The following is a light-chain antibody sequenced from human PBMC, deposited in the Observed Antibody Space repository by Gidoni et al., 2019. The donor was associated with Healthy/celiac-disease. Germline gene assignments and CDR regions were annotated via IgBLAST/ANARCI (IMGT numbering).Light chain of an antibody. Sequence: EIVMTQSPATLSVSPGERATLSCRASQSFSSHLAWYQQKPGQAPRLLIYGASTRATGIPARFSGNGSGTEFTLTISSLQSEDFAVYYCQQYNNWPPWTFGQGTKVEIK. V-gene: IGKV3-15*01. J-gene: IGKJ1*01. CDR3: QQYNNWPPWT. CDR1: QSFSSH. CDR2: GAS.